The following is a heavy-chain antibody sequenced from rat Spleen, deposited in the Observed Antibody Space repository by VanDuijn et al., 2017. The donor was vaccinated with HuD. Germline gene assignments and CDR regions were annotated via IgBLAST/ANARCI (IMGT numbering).Heavy chain of an antibody. CDR2: IWNRGGT. Sequence: QVQLKESGPGLVQPSQTLSLSCTVAGFSLTTHNVHWVRQPPGKGLEWMGVIWNRGGTRYNSALKSRLSISKDTSKRQVFLKMNSLQTEDTAIYFCARDEYRDNWGFAYWGQGTLVTVSS. V-gene: IGHV2-41*01. D-gene: IGHD1-5*01. J-gene: IGHJ3*01. CDR3: ARDEYRDNWGFAY. CDR1: GFSLTTHN.